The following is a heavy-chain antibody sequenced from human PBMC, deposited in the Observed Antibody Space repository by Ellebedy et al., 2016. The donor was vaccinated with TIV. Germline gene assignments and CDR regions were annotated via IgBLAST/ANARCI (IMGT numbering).Heavy chain of an antibody. J-gene: IGHJ6*02. D-gene: IGHD2-15*01. CDR3: ATDYLGVEGMDV. Sequence: ASVKVSXXASGYTFTSYAMHWVRQAPGQRLEWMGWINAGNGNTKYSQKFQGRVTITRDTSASTAYMELSSLRSEDTAVYYCATDYLGVEGMDVWGQGTTVTVSS. CDR2: INAGNGNT. CDR1: GYTFTSYA. V-gene: IGHV1-3*01.